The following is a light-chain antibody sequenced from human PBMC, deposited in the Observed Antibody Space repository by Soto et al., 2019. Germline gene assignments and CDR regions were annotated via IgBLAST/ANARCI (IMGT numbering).Light chain of an antibody. J-gene: IGLJ1*01. V-gene: IGLV2-14*01. CDR3: NSYTTANTYV. CDR2: DLT. Sequence: QSSLTQPASLSGSPGQSITISCSGSSSDIGEYKYASWYQQHPGKAPKLMIYDLTNRPSGVSDRFSGSKSGSTASLTISGLQAEDEADYYCNSYTTANTYVFGSGTKVTVL. CDR1: SSDIGEYKY.